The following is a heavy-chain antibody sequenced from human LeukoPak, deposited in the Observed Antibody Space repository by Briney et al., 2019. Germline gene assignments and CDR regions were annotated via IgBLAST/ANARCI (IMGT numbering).Heavy chain of an antibody. Sequence: TGGSLRLSCAASGFTFSDYYMTWIRQAPGRGLEWISYINGSSSDTKYADSVKGRFTISRDNAKNSLYLLMNSLRAEDTAVYYCARRGTTYCTVDSCHPIWFDPWGQGTLVTVSS. D-gene: IGHD2-15*01. V-gene: IGHV3-11*03. CDR3: ARRGTTYCTVDSCHPIWFDP. CDR2: INGSSSDT. CDR1: GFTFSDYY. J-gene: IGHJ5*02.